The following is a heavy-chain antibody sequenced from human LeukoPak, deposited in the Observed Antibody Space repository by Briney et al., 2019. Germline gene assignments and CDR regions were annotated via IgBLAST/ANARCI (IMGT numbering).Heavy chain of an antibody. J-gene: IGHJ4*02. D-gene: IGHD6-13*01. CDR1: GYTFTGYY. CDR2: INPNSGGT. V-gene: IGHV1-2*04. CDR3: ARANIRWYFTLSFDY. Sequence: ASVKVSCEASGYTFTGYYMHWVRQAPGQGHEWMGWINPNSGGTNYAQKFQGWVTMTRDTSISTAYMELSRLRSDDTAVYYCARANIRWYFTLSFDYWGQGTLVTVSS.